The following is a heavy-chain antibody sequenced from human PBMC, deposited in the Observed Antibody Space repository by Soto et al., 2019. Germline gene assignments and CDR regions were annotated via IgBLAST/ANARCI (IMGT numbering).Heavy chain of an antibody. J-gene: IGHJ4*02. CDR3: ARDMTRTVVPYFDF. Sequence: PVKVSCKASGGTFSNYVVNWVRQAPGQGLEWMGRIIPISGAANYAQKLQGRVTITADKSTSTSYMELSSLRSEDTAVYYCARDMTRTVVPYFDFWGQGTLVTSPQ. CDR2: IIPISGAA. V-gene: IGHV1-69*06. CDR1: GGTFSNYV. D-gene: IGHD1-7*01.